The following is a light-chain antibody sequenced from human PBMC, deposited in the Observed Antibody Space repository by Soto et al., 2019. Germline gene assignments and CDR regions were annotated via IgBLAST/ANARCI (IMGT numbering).Light chain of an antibody. V-gene: IGKV3D-15*01. CDR3: QQYDDWPLT. CDR2: DVS. J-gene: IGKJ4*01. CDR1: QSVTNN. Sequence: EKVMTQSPATLSVSPGETATLSCRVSQSVTNNYLAWYQQKPGLAPRLLIHDVSTRATGIPARFSGSGSGTEFTLTISSLQSEDFAVYYCQQYDDWPLTFGGGTKVEIK.